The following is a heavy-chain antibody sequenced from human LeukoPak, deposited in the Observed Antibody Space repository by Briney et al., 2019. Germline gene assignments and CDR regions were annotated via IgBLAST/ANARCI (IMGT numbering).Heavy chain of an antibody. CDR1: GFIFGDYA. D-gene: IGHD5-12*01. V-gene: IGHV3-49*03. Sequence: GGSLRLSCTTSGFIFGDYAMSWFRQAPGKGLEWVGFIRSKPYGGTTEYAASVNGRFTISRDDSKSIAYLQMNSLKTEDTAEYYCTRGFHVGYPNWFDPWGQGTLVTVSS. CDR3: TRGFHVGYPNWFDP. CDR2: IRSKPYGGTT. J-gene: IGHJ5*02.